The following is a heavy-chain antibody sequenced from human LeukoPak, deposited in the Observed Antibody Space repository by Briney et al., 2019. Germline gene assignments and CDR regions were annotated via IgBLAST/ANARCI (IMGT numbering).Heavy chain of an antibody. CDR3: ARQKWLDD. Sequence: SETLSLTCAVYGGSFSGYYRSWIRQPPGKGLEWIGEINHSGSTNYNPSLKSRVTISVDTSKNQFSLKLSSVTAADTAVYYCARQKWLDDWGQGTLVTVSS. CDR2: INHSGST. CDR1: GGSFSGYY. J-gene: IGHJ4*02. V-gene: IGHV4-34*01. D-gene: IGHD6-19*01.